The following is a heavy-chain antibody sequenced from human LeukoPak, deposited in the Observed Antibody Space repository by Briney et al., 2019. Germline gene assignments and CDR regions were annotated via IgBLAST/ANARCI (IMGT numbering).Heavy chain of an antibody. CDR1: GGSISSNGYY. V-gene: IGHV4-39*07. CDR2: FYHSGNT. J-gene: IGHJ3*02. D-gene: IGHD1-14*01. CDR3: ARDGPQPYAFDI. Sequence: SETLSLTCTVSGGSISSNGYYWGWIRQPPGKGLEWIGSFYHSGNTYYNPSLKSRVTISVDTSKNQFSLKLSSVTAADTAVYYCARDGPQPYAFDIWGQGTMVTVSS.